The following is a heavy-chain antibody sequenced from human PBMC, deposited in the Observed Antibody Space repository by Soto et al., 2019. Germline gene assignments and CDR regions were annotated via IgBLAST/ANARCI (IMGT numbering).Heavy chain of an antibody. V-gene: IGHV4-61*01. Sequence: SETLSLTCTVSGGSISGSTDYWSWIRQPPGRGLEWIGYIYYNGRSNSNPSLKSRISMSVDTSKNQFSLRLRSVTAADTALYYCARDASSSWFDSWGLGALVTVSS. CDR1: GGSISGSTDY. CDR3: ARDASSSWFDS. CDR2: IYYNGRS. D-gene: IGHD6-13*01. J-gene: IGHJ5*01.